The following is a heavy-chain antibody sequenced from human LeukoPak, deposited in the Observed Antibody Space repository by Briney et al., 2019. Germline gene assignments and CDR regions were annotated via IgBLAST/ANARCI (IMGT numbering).Heavy chain of an antibody. D-gene: IGHD4-4*01. Sequence: SETLSLTCTVSGGSISSSSYYWGWIRQPPGKGLEWIGSIYYSGSTSYNPSLKSRVTISVDTSKNQFSLKLSSVTAADTAVYYCARRYSNNIRRAFDIWGQGTMVTVSS. V-gene: IGHV4-39*07. CDR2: IYYSGST. CDR3: ARRYSNNIRRAFDI. J-gene: IGHJ3*02. CDR1: GGSISSSSYY.